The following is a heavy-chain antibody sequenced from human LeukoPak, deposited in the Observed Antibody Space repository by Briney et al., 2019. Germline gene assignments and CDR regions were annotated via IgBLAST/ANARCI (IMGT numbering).Heavy chain of an antibody. J-gene: IGHJ4*02. CDR3: AMELGL. CDR2: ISAYDCNT. D-gene: IGHD1-1*01. Sequence: ASVKVSCKASGYTFTNYYIHWVRQAPGQGLEWMGWISAYDCNTNYAQKLQGRVTMTPDTSTSTAYMELRSLRSGDTAVYYCAMELGLRGQGTLVTVSS. CDR1: GYTFTNYY. V-gene: IGHV1-18*04.